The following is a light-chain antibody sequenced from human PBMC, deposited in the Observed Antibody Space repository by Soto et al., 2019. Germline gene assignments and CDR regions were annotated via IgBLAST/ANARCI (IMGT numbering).Light chain of an antibody. CDR1: SFNIGNNA. J-gene: IGLJ1*01. CDR3: AAWDDSLNVYV. Sequence: QSVLTQPPSVSEAPRQRVTISCSGSSFNIGNNAVNWYQQLPGKAPKLLIYYDDLLPSGVSDRFSGSKSGTSASLAISGLQSEDEADYYCAAWDDSLNVYVFGTGTKVTVL. CDR2: YDD. V-gene: IGLV1-36*01.